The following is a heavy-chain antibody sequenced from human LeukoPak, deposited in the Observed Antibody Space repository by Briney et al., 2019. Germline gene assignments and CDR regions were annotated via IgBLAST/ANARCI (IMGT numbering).Heavy chain of an antibody. CDR2: ISSSGSTI. D-gene: IGHD5-24*01. V-gene: IGHV3-11*01. CDR3: ARDLGMATTRGAFDI. Sequence: GGSLRLSCAASGSTFSSYAMSWIRQAPGKGLEWVSYISSSGSTIYYADSVKGRFTISRDNAKNSLYLQMNSLRAEDTAVYYCARDLGMATTRGAFDIWGQGTVVTVSS. CDR1: GSTFSSYA. J-gene: IGHJ3*02.